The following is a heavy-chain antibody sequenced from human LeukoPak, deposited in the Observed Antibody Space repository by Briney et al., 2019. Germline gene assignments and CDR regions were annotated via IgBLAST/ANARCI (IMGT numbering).Heavy chain of an antibody. CDR1: GFTFSNYW. J-gene: IGHJ4*02. V-gene: IGHV3-7*04. CDR2: IKPDGSAV. CDR3: ARDLDY. Sequence: GGSLRLSCAASGFTFSNYWMTWVRKAPGKGLEWVATIKPDGSAVYYLDSVRGRFTISRDNAKDSSSLQMNSLRVEDTAVYFCARDLDYWGQGTLVTVSS.